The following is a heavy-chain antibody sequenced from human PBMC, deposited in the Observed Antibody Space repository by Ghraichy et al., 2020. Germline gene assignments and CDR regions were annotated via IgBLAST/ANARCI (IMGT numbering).Heavy chain of an antibody. CDR1: GGSVSSGDYY. Sequence: SLNISCTVSGGSVSSGDYYWNWIRQPPGKGLEWIGYIYYSGSTFYNPSLKSRLTISVDTSKNQFSLMLTSVTAADTAVYYCATGVVTMVRGDDYYYMDVWGKGTTVTVSS. D-gene: IGHD3-10*01. J-gene: IGHJ6*03. V-gene: IGHV4-30-4*08. CDR3: ATGVVTMVRGDDYYYMDV. CDR2: IYYSGST.